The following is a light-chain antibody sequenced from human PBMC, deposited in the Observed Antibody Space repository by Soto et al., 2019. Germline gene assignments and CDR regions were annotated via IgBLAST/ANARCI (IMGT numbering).Light chain of an antibody. V-gene: IGLV1-40*01. CDR2: GNS. Sequence: QSVLTQPPSVSGAPGQRVTISCTGSSSNIGAGYDVHWYQQLPGTAPKLLIYGNSNRPSGVPDRFSGSKSGTSASLAITGFQAEDEAEYYRKSYDSSLSVLFSGGTKLTVL. CDR1: SSNIGAGYD. J-gene: IGLJ3*02. CDR3: KSYDSSLSVL.